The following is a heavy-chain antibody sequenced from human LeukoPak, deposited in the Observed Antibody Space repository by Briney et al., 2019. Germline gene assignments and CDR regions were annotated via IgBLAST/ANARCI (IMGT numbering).Heavy chain of an antibody. CDR1: GYTFTDYY. CDR2: INPNSGDT. Sequence: EASVKGSCKASGYTFTDYYMHWVRQSPGQGLEWMGWINPNSGDTNHAQNFQGRVTLTRDTSISTAYMELSSLRSDDSAVYYCAGEYCSGGSCRQGFDYWGQGTLVTVSS. J-gene: IGHJ4*02. V-gene: IGHV1-2*02. CDR3: AGEYCSGGSCRQGFDY. D-gene: IGHD2-15*01.